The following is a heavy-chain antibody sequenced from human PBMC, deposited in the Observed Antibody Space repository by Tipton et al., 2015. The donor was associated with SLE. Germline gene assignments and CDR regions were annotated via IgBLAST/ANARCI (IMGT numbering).Heavy chain of an antibody. Sequence: SLRLSCAASGFTFSSYWMSWVRQAPGKGLEWVANIKQDGSEKYYVDSVKGRCTISRDNAKNSLYLQMNSLRAGATAVYYCASLDYGNYFVYWGQGTLVTVSS. V-gene: IGHV3-7*01. J-gene: IGHJ4*02. CDR1: GFTFSSYW. D-gene: IGHD4-17*01. CDR3: ASLDYGNYFVY. CDR2: IKQDGSEK.